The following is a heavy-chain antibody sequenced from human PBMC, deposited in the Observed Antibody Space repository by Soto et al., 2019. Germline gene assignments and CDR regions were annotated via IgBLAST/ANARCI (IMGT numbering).Heavy chain of an antibody. D-gene: IGHD6-19*01. V-gene: IGHV1-18*01. CDR2: ISAYNGNT. J-gene: IGHJ4*02. CDR1: GYTFTSNG. Sequence: ASVKVSCKASGYTFTSNGISWVRQAPGQGLEWTGWISAYNGNTNYAQKLQGRVTMTTDTSTSTAYMELRSLRSDDTAVYYCAVIAIAVAGTIFDYWGQGTLVTVSS. CDR3: AVIAIAVAGTIFDY.